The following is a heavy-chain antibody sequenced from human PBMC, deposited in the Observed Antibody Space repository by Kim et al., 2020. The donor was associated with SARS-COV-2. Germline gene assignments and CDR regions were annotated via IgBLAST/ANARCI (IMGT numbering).Heavy chain of an antibody. V-gene: IGHV3-23*01. CDR2: HFAGSGST. CDR1: GFAFNTYG. Sequence: GWSLRLSCAASGFAFNTYGMSWVRQTPGRGLEWVSSHFAGSGSTYYADSGKGRFTISRDNSENTLYLQMNSLRVEDTAIYYCVKDTVAMDVWGQGTTVTVSS. CDR3: VKDTVAMDV. D-gene: IGHD4-17*01. J-gene: IGHJ6*02.